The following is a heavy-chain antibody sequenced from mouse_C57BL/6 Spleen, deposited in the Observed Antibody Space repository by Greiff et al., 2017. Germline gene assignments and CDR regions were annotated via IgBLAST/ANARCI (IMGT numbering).Heavy chain of an antibody. CDR1: GYSITSGYY. CDR2: ISYDGSN. V-gene: IGHV3-6*01. J-gene: IGHJ4*01. Sequence: DVQLVESGPGLVKPSQSLSLTCSVTGYSITSGYYWNWIRQFPGNKLEWMGYISYDGSNNYNPSLKNRISITRDTSKNQFFLKLNSVTTEDTATYYCARDPLDSSGYRMDYGGQGTSVTVSS. D-gene: IGHD3-2*02. CDR3: ARDPLDSSGYRMDY.